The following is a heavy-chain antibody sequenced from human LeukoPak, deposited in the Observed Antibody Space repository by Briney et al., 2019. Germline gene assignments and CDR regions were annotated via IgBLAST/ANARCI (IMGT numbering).Heavy chain of an antibody. V-gene: IGHV1-2*02. J-gene: IGHJ4*02. CDR2: INPNSGGT. CDR3: ARDQGLRFLEWFTDY. CDR1: GYTFTGYY. D-gene: IGHD3-3*01. Sequence: ASVKVSFKASGYTFTGYYMHWVRQAPGQALEWMGWINPNSGGTNYAQKFQGRVTMTRDTSISTAYMELSRLRSDDTAVYYCARDQGLRFLEWFTDYWGQGTLVTVSS.